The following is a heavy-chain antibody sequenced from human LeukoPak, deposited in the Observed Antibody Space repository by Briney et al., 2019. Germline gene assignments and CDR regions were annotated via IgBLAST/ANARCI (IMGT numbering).Heavy chain of an antibody. CDR3: AKDSFSYYYDSSGYSQFDY. Sequence: GGSLRLSCAASGFTFSSYAMSWVRQAPGKGLEWVSAISGSGGSTYYADSVKGQFTISRDNSKNTLYLQMNSLRAEDTAVYYCAKDSFSYYYDSSGYSQFDYWGQGTLVTVSS. CDR2: ISGSGGST. CDR1: GFTFSSYA. D-gene: IGHD3-22*01. J-gene: IGHJ4*02. V-gene: IGHV3-23*01.